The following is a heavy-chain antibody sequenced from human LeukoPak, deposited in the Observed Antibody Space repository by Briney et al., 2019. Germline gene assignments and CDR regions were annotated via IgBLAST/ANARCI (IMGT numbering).Heavy chain of an antibody. V-gene: IGHV1-69*04. Sequence: ASVKVSCKASGGTFSSYAISWVRQAPGQGLEWMGRIIPFFGIANYAQKFQGRVTITADKSTSTAYMELSSLRSEDTAVYYCARGIPSGSYSFDYWGQGTLVTVSS. CDR2: IIPFFGIA. J-gene: IGHJ4*02. CDR1: GGTFSSYA. D-gene: IGHD1-26*01. CDR3: ARGIPSGSYSFDY.